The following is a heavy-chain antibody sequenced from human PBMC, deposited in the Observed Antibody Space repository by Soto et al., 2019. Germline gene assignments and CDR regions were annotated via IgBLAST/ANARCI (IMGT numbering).Heavy chain of an antibody. J-gene: IGHJ3*02. CDR1: GYAFTLYS. CDR2: INPTGGST. CDR3: ARSTGAYAFYI. D-gene: IGHD1-1*01. V-gene: IGHV1-46*01. Sequence: QEQLVQSGAEVKKPGASVKVSCKASGYAFTLYSIHWVRQAPGQGLEWMGMINPTGGSTSYSPKFQGRLTTTTDTSTTTVHMELSSLKSEDTAVFYCARSTGAYAFYIWGQGTMVTVSS.